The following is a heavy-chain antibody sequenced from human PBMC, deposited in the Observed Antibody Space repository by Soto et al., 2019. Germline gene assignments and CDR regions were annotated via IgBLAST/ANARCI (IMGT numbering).Heavy chain of an antibody. J-gene: IGHJ6*02. CDR2: INTSGGST. V-gene: IGHV1-46*01. CDR1: GYTFTSYY. Sequence: ASVKVSRKASGYTFTSYYMHWVRQAPGQGLEWMGIINTSGGSTSYAQKFQGRGTMTRGTPKSTVYMELSRLRSGDTAVYYCARDSPLFSRDVWGQGTTGTVSS. CDR3: ARDSPLFSRDV.